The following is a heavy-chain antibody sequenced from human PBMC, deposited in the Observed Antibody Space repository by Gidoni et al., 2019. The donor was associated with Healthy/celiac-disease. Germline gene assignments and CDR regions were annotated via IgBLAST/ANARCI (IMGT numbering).Heavy chain of an antibody. Sequence: QVQLQQWGAGLLKLSETLSLTCAVYGGSFSGYYWSWIRQPPGKGLEWIGEINHSGSTNYNPSLKRRVTTSVDTSKNQFSLKLSSVTAADTAVYYCARGPPRYSSGWYEGSRYWGQGTLVTVSS. CDR3: ARGPPRYSSGWYEGSRY. V-gene: IGHV4-34*01. CDR1: GGSFSGYY. J-gene: IGHJ4*02. D-gene: IGHD6-19*01. CDR2: INHSGST.